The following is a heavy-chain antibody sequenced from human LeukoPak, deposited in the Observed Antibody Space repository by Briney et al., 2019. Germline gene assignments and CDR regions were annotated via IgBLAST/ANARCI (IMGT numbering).Heavy chain of an antibody. D-gene: IGHD3-10*01. CDR1: GFTFSSYW. Sequence: GGSLRLSCAASGFTFSSYWVSWVRRAPGKGLEWVANIKQDGSEKYYVDSVKGRFTISRDNAKNTLYLQMNSLRTEDSALYYCVVDLSGSADYWGQGTLVTVSS. CDR2: IKQDGSEK. V-gene: IGHV3-7*01. J-gene: IGHJ4*02. CDR3: VVDLSGSADY.